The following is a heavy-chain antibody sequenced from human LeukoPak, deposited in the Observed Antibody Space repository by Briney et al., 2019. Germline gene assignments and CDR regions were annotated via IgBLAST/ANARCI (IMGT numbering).Heavy chain of an antibody. D-gene: IGHD2-15*01. V-gene: IGHV4-34*01. J-gene: IGHJ6*02. CDR1: GGSFSGYY. Sequence: SETLSLTCAVYGGSFSGYYWSWIRQPPGKGLEWIGEINHSGSTNYNPSLKSRVTISVDTSKKQFSLKLSSVTAADTAVYYCARGWGSRYCSGGSCYSYYYYGMDVWGQGTTVTVSS. CDR2: INHSGST. CDR3: ARGWGSRYCSGGSCYSYYYYGMDV.